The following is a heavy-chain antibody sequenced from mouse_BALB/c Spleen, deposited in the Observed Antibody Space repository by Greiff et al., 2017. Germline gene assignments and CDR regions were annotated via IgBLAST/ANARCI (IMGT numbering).Heavy chain of an antibody. D-gene: IGHD1-1*01. CDR1: GYTFTSYW. J-gene: IGHJ3*01. CDR2: INPSNGRT. Sequence: VQLQQPGAELVKPGASVKLSCKASGYTFTSYWMHWVKQRPGQGLEWIGEINPSNGRTNYNEKFKSKATLTVDKSSSTAYMQLSSLTSEDSAVYCGARRDYYGRSPFAYWGQGTLVTVSA. CDR3: ARRDYYGRSPFAY. V-gene: IGHV1S81*02.